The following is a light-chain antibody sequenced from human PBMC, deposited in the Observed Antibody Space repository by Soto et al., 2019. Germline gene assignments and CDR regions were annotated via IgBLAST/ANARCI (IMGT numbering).Light chain of an antibody. CDR3: QQYGSSSWT. V-gene: IGKV3-11*01. CDR1: QSVSSY. Sequence: EIVLTQSPATLSLSKGERATLSCRASQSVSSYLAWYQQKPGQAPRLLIYDASNRATGIPARFSGSGSGTDFTLTISSLEPEDFAVYYCQQYGSSSWTFGQGTKVDIK. J-gene: IGKJ1*01. CDR2: DAS.